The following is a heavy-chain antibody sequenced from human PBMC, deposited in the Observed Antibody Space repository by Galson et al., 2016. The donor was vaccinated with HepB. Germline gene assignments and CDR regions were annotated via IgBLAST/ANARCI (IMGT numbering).Heavy chain of an antibody. V-gene: IGHV4-59*01. D-gene: IGHD1-20*01. Sequence: SETLSLTCTVSGGSISSAYWSWIRQSPGKGLEWIGDVYYTGTTNYNPSFKSRVTISVGTSKSQFSLELTSVTAADTAVYYCAREDRRITGSLRQRPRFDPWGQGTLVTVSS. CDR3: AREDRRITGSLRQRPRFDP. CDR1: GGSISSAY. CDR2: VYYTGTT. J-gene: IGHJ5*02.